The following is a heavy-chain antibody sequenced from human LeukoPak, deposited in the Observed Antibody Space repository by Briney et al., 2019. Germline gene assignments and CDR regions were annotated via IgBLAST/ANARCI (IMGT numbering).Heavy chain of an antibody. Sequence: GGSLRLSCAASGFTFSSYGMHWVRQAPGKGLEWVAVIWYDGSNKYYADSVKGRFTISRDNSKNTLYLQMNSLRAEDTAVYYCARDNIVVVTAINYYYYGMDVWGQGTTVTVSS. CDR2: IWYDGSNK. CDR3: ARDNIVVVTAINYYYYGMDV. J-gene: IGHJ6*02. D-gene: IGHD2-21*02. CDR1: GFTFSSYG. V-gene: IGHV3-33*01.